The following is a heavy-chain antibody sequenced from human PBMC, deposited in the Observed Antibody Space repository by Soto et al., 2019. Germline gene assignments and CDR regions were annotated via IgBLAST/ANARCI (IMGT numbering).Heavy chain of an antibody. CDR2: ISWNSGSI. J-gene: IGHJ4*02. D-gene: IGHD3-10*01. V-gene: IGHV3-9*01. CDR1: GFTFDDYA. Sequence: EVQLVESGGGLVQPGRSLRLSCAASGFTFDDYAMHWVRQAPGKGLEWVSGISWNSGSIGYADSVKGRFTISRDNAKNSLYLQMNSLRAEDTALYYCAKDPSYRSGSYYSQAENYFDYWGQGTLVTVSS. CDR3: AKDPSYRSGSYYSQAENYFDY.